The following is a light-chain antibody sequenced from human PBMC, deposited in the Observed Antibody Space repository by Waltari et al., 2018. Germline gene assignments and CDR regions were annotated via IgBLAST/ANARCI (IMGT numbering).Light chain of an antibody. Sequence: EIVLTQSPATLSLSPGGRATLSCRASQSIQRYLGWYQQKPGQAPRLLIYHAYSRATGVPARFSGIWSETDFTLTISSLEPEDSAIYYCQQRADWPLTFGGGTTLEIK. CDR1: QSIQRY. CDR2: HAY. CDR3: QQRADWPLT. J-gene: IGKJ4*01. V-gene: IGKV3-11*01.